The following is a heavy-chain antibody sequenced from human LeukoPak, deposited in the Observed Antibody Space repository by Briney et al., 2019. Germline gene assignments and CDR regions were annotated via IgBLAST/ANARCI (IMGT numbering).Heavy chain of an antibody. CDR1: GGSFSGYY. Sequence: SETLSLTCAVYGGSFSGYYWSWICQPPGKGLEWIGEINHSGSTNYNPSLKSRVTISVDTPKNQFSLKLSSVTAADTAVYYCARGGGYCSSTSCSEEPTWFDPWGQGTLVTVSS. J-gene: IGHJ5*02. V-gene: IGHV4-34*01. D-gene: IGHD2-2*01. CDR3: ARGGGYCSSTSCSEEPTWFDP. CDR2: INHSGST.